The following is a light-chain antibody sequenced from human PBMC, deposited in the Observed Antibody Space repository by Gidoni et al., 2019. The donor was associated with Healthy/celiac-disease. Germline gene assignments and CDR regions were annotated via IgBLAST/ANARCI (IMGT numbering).Light chain of an antibody. CDR2: GAS. CDR1: QAVSNSY. CDR3: QQYGSSSGA. V-gene: IGKV3-20*01. Sequence: ESVLTQSPGTVSLSPGERATLSCRASQAVSNSYLAWYVQKPGRAPRLLNYGASNRATGTPDRFSGSGSGTDFTLTSSRLEPEDFATYYCQQYGSSSGAFGQGTKVEIK. J-gene: IGKJ1*01.